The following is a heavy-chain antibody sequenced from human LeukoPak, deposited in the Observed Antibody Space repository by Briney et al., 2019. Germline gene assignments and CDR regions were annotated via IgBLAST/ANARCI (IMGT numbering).Heavy chain of an antibody. D-gene: IGHD3-9*01. Sequence: PGRSLRLSCAASGFTFDDYAMHWVRQAPGKGLEWISWISGDSGSIGYADSVKGRFTISRDNAKNSLYLQMNSLRAEDTALYYCAKDIGGRYFDWLLFYWGQGTLVTVSS. V-gene: IGHV3-9*01. CDR3: AKDIGGRYFDWLLFY. J-gene: IGHJ4*02. CDR1: GFTFDDYA. CDR2: ISGDSGSI.